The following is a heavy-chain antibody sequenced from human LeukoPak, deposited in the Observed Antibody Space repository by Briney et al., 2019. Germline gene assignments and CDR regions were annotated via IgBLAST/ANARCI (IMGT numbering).Heavy chain of an antibody. CDR1: GGSISSGDYY. Sequence: SETLSLTCTVSGGSISSGDYYWSWIRQPPGKGLEWIGYIYYSGSTYYNPSLKSRVTISVDTSKNQFSLKLSPVTAADTAVYYCARADCSSTSCYKRYADYYYGMDVWGQGTTVTVSS. D-gene: IGHD2-2*02. V-gene: IGHV4-30-4*01. CDR3: ARADCSSTSCYKRYADYYYGMDV. CDR2: IYYSGST. J-gene: IGHJ6*02.